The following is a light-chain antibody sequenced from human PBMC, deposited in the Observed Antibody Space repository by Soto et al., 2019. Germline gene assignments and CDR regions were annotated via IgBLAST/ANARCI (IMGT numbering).Light chain of an antibody. CDR2: DAS. J-gene: IGKJ1*01. V-gene: IGKV1-5*01. CDR1: QGVSGW. CDR3: QQYDTYSGP. Sequence: IQMAPSPFSLSASVREQISSTCRASQGVSGWLAWYQQKPGEAPKLLIYDASALPRGVPARFSGSGSGTKFTLTIASLQPDDFATYYCQQYDTYSGPFGQGTKVDIK.